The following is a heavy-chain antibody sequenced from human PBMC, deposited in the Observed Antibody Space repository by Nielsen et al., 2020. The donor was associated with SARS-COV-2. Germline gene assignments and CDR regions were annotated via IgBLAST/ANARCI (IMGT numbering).Heavy chain of an antibody. V-gene: IGHV4-59*12. J-gene: IGHJ4*02. CDR2: IYYTGTT. D-gene: IGHD3-22*01. CDR3: ARDSVDSSGYYYFGY. Sequence: SETLSLTCTVSGGSISNYYWSWIRQPPGKGLEWIGYIYYTGTTKYNPSLKSRVTISVDTSKNQFSLKLSSVTAADTAVYYCARDSVDSSGYYYFGYWGQGTLVTVSS. CDR1: GGSISNYY.